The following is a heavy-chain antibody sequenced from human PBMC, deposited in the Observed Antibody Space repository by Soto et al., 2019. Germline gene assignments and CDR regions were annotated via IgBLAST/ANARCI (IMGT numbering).Heavy chain of an antibody. D-gene: IGHD3-10*01. J-gene: IGHJ5*02. Sequence: GGSLRLSCAASGFTFSDFYMTWIRQAPGKGLEWLSYISSGGTTIYYADSVRGRFTISRDNARNSLYLQMSNLRADDTAVYYCARSLGNYGSGSYGRFDPWGQGTLVTVSS. CDR1: GFTFSDFY. CDR2: ISSGGTTI. CDR3: ARSLGNYGSGSYGRFDP. V-gene: IGHV3-11*01.